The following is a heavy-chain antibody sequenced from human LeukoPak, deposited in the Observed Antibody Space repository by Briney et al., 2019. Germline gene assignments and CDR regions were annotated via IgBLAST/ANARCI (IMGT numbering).Heavy chain of an antibody. CDR1: GGSISSYY. Sequence: SETLSLTCTVSGGSISSYYWSWIRQPPGKGPEWIGYIYYGGGTDYNPSLESRVSISVDTSQNQFSLTLNSVTAADTAVYYRARHGFFPVPRDVFDTWSQGTMVTVSS. V-gene: IGHV4-59*08. D-gene: IGHD2-2*01. CDR2: IYYGGGT. CDR3: ARHGFFPVPRDVFDT. J-gene: IGHJ3*02.